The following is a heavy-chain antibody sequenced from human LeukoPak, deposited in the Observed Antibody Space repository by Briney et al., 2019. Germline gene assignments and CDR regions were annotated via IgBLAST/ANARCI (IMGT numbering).Heavy chain of an antibody. Sequence: ASVKVSCKASGDTFTGYDMHWVRQAPGQGLDLMGWSNPNSGGTNYAQKFQGRVTMTRDTSISTAYMGLSRLRSDDTGVYYCATHTNGYCSGGSCYDPGVLYGMDVGGQGPTVTVSS. V-gene: IGHV1-2*02. J-gene: IGHJ6*02. CDR3: ATHTNGYCSGGSCYDPGVLYGMDV. CDR2: SNPNSGGT. D-gene: IGHD2-15*01. CDR1: GDTFTGYD.